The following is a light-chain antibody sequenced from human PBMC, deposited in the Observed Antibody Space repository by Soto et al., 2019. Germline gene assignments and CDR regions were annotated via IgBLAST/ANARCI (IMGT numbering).Light chain of an antibody. V-gene: IGKV1-27*01. CDR1: QGISDY. CDR2: TAS. J-gene: IGKJ1*01. CDR3: HKYNSANWA. Sequence: DIQMTQAPSSLSASVGDRVTITCRASQGISDYLAWYQQKPGKVPKLLIYTASTLQSGVPSRFSGSGSGTDFTLTISSLQPEDVATYYCHKYNSANWAFGQGTQVEIK.